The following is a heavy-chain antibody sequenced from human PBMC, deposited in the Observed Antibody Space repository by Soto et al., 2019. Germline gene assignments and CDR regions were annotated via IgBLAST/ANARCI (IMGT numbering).Heavy chain of an antibody. V-gene: IGHV4-34*13. D-gene: IGHD3-3*02. CDR2: IYHSGST. CDR3: ARDGSFSSPYYYYGMDV. Sequence: WTWIRQPPGKGLEWIGEIYHSGSTNYNPSLKSRVTMSVDTSKNQFSLKLSSVTAADTAVYYCARDGSFSSPYYYYGMDVWGQGTTVTVSS. J-gene: IGHJ6*02.